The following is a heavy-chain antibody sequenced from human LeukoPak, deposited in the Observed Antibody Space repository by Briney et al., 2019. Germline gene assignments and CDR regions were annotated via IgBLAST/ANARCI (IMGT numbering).Heavy chain of an antibody. J-gene: IGHJ4*02. D-gene: IGHD6-6*01. CDR3: ARDKYSTIDY. Sequence: PGGSLRLSCAASGFTFNTYSMHWVRQAPGKGLEWLSYISSSSSTIYYADSLKGRFTISRDNAKSSLYLQMNSLRDEDTALYFCARDKYSTIDYWGQGTLSPSPQ. V-gene: IGHV3-48*02. CDR1: GFTFNTYS. CDR2: ISSSSSTI.